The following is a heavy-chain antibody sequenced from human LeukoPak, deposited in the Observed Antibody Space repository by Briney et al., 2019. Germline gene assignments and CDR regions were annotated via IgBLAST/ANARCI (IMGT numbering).Heavy chain of an antibody. Sequence: GGSLRLSCAASGFTFSSYGMHRVRQAPGKGLEWVAFIRYDGSNKYYADSVKGRFTISRDNSKNTLYLQMNSLRAEDTAVYYCAKGYYGSGSYLLYDFDYWGQGTLVTVSS. CDR1: GFTFSSYG. CDR2: IRYDGSNK. CDR3: AKGYYGSGSYLLYDFDY. D-gene: IGHD3-10*01. J-gene: IGHJ4*02. V-gene: IGHV3-30*02.